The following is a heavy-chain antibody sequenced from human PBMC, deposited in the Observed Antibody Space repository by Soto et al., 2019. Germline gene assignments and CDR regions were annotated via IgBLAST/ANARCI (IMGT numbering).Heavy chain of an antibody. J-gene: IGHJ6*03. D-gene: IGHD3-3*01. CDR2: ISAYNGNT. CDR3: ARAHVVGVVIYYYYMDV. CDR1: GYTFTSYG. V-gene: IGHV1-18*01. Sequence: GASVKVSCKASGYTFTSYGISWVRQAPGQGLEWMGWISAYNGNTNYAQKLQGRVTMTTDTSTSTAYMELRSLRSDDTAVYYCARAHVVGVVIYYYYMDVWGKGTTVTVSS.